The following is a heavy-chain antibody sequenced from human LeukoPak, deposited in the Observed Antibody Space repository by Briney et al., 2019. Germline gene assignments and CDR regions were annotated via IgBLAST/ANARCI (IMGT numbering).Heavy chain of an antibody. CDR1: GYSFTGYF. CDR3: ARDRALRYSYGHYGMDV. V-gene: IGHV1-18*04. J-gene: IGHJ6*04. Sequence: GASVKVSCKASGYSFTGYFMQWVRQAPGQGLEWMGWISAYNGNTNYAQKLQGRVTMTTDTSTSTAYMELRSLRSDDTAVYYCARDRALRYSYGHYGMDVWGKGTTVTVSS. D-gene: IGHD5-18*01. CDR2: ISAYNGNT.